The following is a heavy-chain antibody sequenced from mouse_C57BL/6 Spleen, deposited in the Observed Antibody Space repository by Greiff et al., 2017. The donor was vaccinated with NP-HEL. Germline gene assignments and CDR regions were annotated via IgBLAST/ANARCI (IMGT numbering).Heavy chain of an antibody. Sequence: QVQLKQPGAELVKPGASVKLSCKASGYTFTSYWMHWVKQRPGQGLEWIGMIHPNSGSTNYNEKFKSKATLTVANSSSTAYMQLSSLTSEESAVYYCARSGFAYWGKGPLVTVSA. CDR1: GYTFTSYW. J-gene: IGHJ3*01. CDR2: IHPNSGST. V-gene: IGHV1-64*01. CDR3: ARSGFAY.